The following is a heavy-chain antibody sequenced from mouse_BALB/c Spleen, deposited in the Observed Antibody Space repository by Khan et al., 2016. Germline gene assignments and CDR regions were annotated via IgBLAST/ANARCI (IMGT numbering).Heavy chain of an antibody. V-gene: IGHV2-2*02. CDR2: IWSGGST. CDR3: ARNPYGSTYFDY. CDR1: GFSLTSYG. D-gene: IGHD1-1*01. Sequence: QVQLKESGPGLVQPSQSLSITCIVSGFSLTSYGVHWVGQSPGKGLEWLGVIWSGGSTDYNAAFISRLSISKDNSKSQVFFKMNSLQANDTAIYYCARNPYGSTYFDYWGQGTTLTVSS. J-gene: IGHJ2*01.